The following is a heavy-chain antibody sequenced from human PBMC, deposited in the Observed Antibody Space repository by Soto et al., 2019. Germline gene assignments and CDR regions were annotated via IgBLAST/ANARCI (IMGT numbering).Heavy chain of an antibody. Sequence: PGGSLRLSCAASGFTFSSYAMHWVRQAPGKGLEYVSAISSNGGSTYYANSVKGRFTISRDNSKNTLYLKMGSLRAEDMAVYYCARKSRNLSLYYYYYYMDVWGKGTTVTVSS. J-gene: IGHJ6*03. V-gene: IGHV3-64*01. CDR3: ARKSRNLSLYYYYYYMDV. CDR1: GFTFSSYA. CDR2: ISSNGGST.